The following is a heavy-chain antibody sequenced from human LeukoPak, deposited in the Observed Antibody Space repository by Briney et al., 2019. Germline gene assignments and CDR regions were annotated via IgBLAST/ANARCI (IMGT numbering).Heavy chain of an antibody. CDR3: ARSPHSSGWYDIDY. J-gene: IGHJ4*02. CDR2: INAGNGNT. CDR1: GYTFTSYA. Sequence: ASVKVSCKASGYTFTSYAMHWVRQAPGQRLEWMGWINAGNGNTKYSQKFQGRATITRDTSASTAYMELSSLRSEDTAVYYCARSPHSSGWYDIDYWGQGTLVTVSS. V-gene: IGHV1-3*01. D-gene: IGHD6-19*01.